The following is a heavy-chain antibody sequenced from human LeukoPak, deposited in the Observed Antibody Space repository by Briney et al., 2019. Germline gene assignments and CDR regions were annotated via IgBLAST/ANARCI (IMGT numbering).Heavy chain of an antibody. Sequence: GGSLRLSCAASGFTVSSNYTSWVRQAPGKGLEWVSSISYTGTYIYYADSVKGRFTISRDNAQNSLYLQMNSLRAEDTAIYYCVRDRGTYRPIDYWGQGTLVTVSS. CDR2: ISYTGTYI. CDR1: GFTVSSNY. D-gene: IGHD1-26*01. CDR3: VRDRGTYRPIDY. V-gene: IGHV3-21*04. J-gene: IGHJ4*02.